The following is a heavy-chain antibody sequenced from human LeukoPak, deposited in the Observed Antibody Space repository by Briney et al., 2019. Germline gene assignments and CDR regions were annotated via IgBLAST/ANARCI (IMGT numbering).Heavy chain of an antibody. J-gene: IGHJ5*02. V-gene: IGHV3-23*01. CDR1: GFNFSTYA. D-gene: IGHD6-19*01. CDR3: AKGDGYSSGWYVT. CDR2: ISAFGGS. Sequence: GGSLRLSCAASGFNFSTYAMTWVRQAPGKGLEWVSAISAFGGSFYADSVKGRFTISRDNSNNILYLQMNGLRAEDTALYYCAKGDGYSSGWYVTWGQGTLVTVSS.